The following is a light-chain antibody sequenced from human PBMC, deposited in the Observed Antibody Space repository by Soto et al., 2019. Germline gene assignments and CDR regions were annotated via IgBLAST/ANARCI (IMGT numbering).Light chain of an antibody. Sequence: EFVLTQSPATLSLSPGERATLSCRASQSVSSYLAWYQQKPGQAPRLLIYDASNRATGIPARFSGSGSGTDFTLTISSLEPEDFAVYYCQQRSNWPTFGQGTKVDIK. V-gene: IGKV3-11*01. CDR3: QQRSNWPT. CDR1: QSVSSY. J-gene: IGKJ1*01. CDR2: DAS.